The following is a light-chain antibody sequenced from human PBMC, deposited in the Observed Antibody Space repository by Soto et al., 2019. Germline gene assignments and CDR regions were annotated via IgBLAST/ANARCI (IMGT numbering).Light chain of an antibody. CDR3: HQYGGSPLT. CDR1: QSVNSNY. CDR2: GAS. Sequence: EIVLTQSPGTLSLSPGERATLSCRATQSVNSNYLAWYQQKLGQAPRLLIYGASSRATGIPDRFSGSGSGTDYTLTISRLEPEDFAVYYCHQYGGSPLTFGGGTKVEIK. J-gene: IGKJ4*01. V-gene: IGKV3-20*01.